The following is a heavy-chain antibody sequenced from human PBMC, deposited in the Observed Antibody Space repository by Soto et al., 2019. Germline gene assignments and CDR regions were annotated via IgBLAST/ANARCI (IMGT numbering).Heavy chain of an antibody. CDR2: IYSDETT. CDR3: ARDQFRVATYPYYHYGMDV. D-gene: IGHD3-16*01. CDR1: GFIFTNDY. J-gene: IGHJ6*02. V-gene: IGHV3-53*01. Sequence: XESLRLSFAVSGFIFTNDYMSWVRRAPGKGLEWVAVIYSDETTYYADSVAGRFTISRDKANNTVFLQMNNLRVEDTAIYYCARDQFRVATYPYYHYGMDVWGQGTTVTVSS.